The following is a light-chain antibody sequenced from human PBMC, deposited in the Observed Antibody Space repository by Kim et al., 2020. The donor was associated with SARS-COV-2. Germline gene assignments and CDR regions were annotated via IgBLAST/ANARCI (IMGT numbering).Light chain of an antibody. CDR1: SGHSDYA. CDR3: QTWVTGIQV. Sequence: QLVLTQSPSASASLGASVKLTCTLSSGHSDYAVAWHQQQPEKGPRFLMMLKSDGSHNKGDGFPDRFSGSSSGNVRYLTISSLQSEDEGDYYCQTWVTGIQVFGGGTQLTVL. V-gene: IGLV4-69*01. J-gene: IGLJ3*02. CDR2: LKSDGSH.